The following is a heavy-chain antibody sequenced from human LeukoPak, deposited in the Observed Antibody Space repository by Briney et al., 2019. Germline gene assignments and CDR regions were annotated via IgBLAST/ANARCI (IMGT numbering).Heavy chain of an antibody. CDR3: ARDIVVVPAAPRGCDY. Sequence: ASVKVSCKASGYTFTGYHMHWVRQAPGQGLEWMGWINPNSGGTNYAQKFQGRVTMTRDTSIRTAYMELSRLRSDDTAIYYCARDIVVVPAAPRGCDYWGQGTLVTASS. V-gene: IGHV1-2*02. J-gene: IGHJ4*02. CDR1: GYTFTGYH. D-gene: IGHD2-2*01. CDR2: INPNSGGT.